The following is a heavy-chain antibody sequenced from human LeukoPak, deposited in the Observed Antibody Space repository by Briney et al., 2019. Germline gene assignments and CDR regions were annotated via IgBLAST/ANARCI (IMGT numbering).Heavy chain of an antibody. Sequence: SETLSLTCTVSGGSISSYYWSWIRQPPGKGLEWIGYIYYSGSTNYNPSLKSRVTISVDTSKNQFSLKLSSVTAADTAVYYCAREQVRFGELLRWFDPWGQGTLVRVSS. CDR2: IYYSGST. CDR1: GGSISSYY. J-gene: IGHJ5*02. D-gene: IGHD3-10*01. CDR3: AREQVRFGELLRWFDP. V-gene: IGHV4-59*01.